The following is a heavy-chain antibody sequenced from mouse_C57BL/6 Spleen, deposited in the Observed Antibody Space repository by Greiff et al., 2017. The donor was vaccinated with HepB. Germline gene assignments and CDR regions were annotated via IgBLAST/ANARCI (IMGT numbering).Heavy chain of an antibody. J-gene: IGHJ4*01. CDR3: TTFYGNYDGYYAMDY. Sequence: EVQLQQSGAELVRPGASVKLSCTASGFNIKDDYMHWVKQGPEQGLEWIGWIDPENGDTEYASKFQGKATITADTSSNTAYLQLSSLTSEDTAVYYCTTFYGNYDGYYAMDYWGQGTSVTVSS. CDR2: IDPENGDT. CDR1: GFNIKDDY. V-gene: IGHV14-4*01. D-gene: IGHD2-1*01.